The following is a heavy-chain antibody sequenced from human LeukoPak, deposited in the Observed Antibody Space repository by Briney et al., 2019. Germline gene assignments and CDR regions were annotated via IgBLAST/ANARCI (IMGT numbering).Heavy chain of an antibody. CDR3: ARDRYYYDSSGYYPAYWYFDL. V-gene: IGHV4-34*01. Sequence: SETLSLTCAVYGGSFSGYYWSWIRQPPGKGLEWIGEINHSGSTNYNPSLKSRVTISVDTSKNQFSLKLSSVTAADTAVYYCARDRYYYDSSGYYPAYWYFDLWGRGTLVTVSS. CDR1: GGSFSGYY. J-gene: IGHJ2*01. D-gene: IGHD3-22*01. CDR2: INHSGST.